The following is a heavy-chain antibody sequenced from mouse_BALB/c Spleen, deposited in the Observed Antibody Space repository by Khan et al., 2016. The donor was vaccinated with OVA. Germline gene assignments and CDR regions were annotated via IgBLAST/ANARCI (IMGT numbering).Heavy chain of an antibody. J-gene: IGHJ4*01. D-gene: IGHD3-3*01. CDR1: GYTVSSYW. CDR2: ILPGSGSS. V-gene: IGHV1-9*01. Sequence: QVQLKQSGAELMKPGASVKISCKATGYTVSSYWIEWIKQRPGHGLEWIGEILPGSGSSKYNEKFKGKATFTEDTSSNTAYMQLSSLTSEDSAVYYCARRFAGGDMDFWGQGTSVTVSS. CDR3: ARRFAGGDMDF.